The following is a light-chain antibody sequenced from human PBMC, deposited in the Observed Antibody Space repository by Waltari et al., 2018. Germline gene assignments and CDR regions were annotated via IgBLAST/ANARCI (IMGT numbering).Light chain of an antibody. Sequence: DIVMTQSPDSLAVSLGERATINCKSSQSVLYNSNNKNYLAWYQQKPGQPPHLLIYWASTRESGVPDRFSGSGSGTDFTLTISSLQAEDVAVYYCQQYYSTITFGQGTRLEIK. CDR1: QSVLYNSNNKNY. J-gene: IGKJ5*01. V-gene: IGKV4-1*01. CDR2: WAS. CDR3: QQYYSTIT.